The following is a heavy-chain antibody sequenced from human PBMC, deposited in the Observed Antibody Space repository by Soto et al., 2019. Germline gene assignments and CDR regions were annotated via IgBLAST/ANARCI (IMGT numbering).Heavy chain of an antibody. D-gene: IGHD6-6*01. V-gene: IGHV5-10-1*01. J-gene: IGHJ6*02. Sequence: GESLKISCKGSGYSFTSYWISWVRQMPGKGLEWMGRIDPSDSYTNYSPSFQGHVTISADKSISTAYLQWSSLKASDTAMYYCARGIAARGYYYYGMDVWGQGTTVTVSS. CDR1: GYSFTSYW. CDR3: ARGIAARGYYYYGMDV. CDR2: IDPSDSYT.